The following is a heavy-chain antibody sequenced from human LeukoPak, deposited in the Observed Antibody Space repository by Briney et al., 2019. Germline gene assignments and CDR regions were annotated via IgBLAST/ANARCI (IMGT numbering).Heavy chain of an antibody. CDR3: ARASHDYTIYGMDV. Sequence: SETLSLTCAVYGGSFSGYYWSWIRQPPGKGLEWIGEINHSGSTNYNPSLKSRVTISVDTSKNQFPLKLSSVTAADTAVYYCARASHDYTIYGMDVWGQGTTVTVSS. V-gene: IGHV4-34*01. CDR1: GGSFSGYY. CDR2: INHSGST. J-gene: IGHJ6*02. D-gene: IGHD4-11*01.